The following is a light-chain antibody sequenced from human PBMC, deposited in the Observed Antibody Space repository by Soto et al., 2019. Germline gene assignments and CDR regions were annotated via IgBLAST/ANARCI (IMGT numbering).Light chain of an antibody. CDR2: AAS. J-gene: IGKJ2*01. CDR1: QTISTY. V-gene: IGKV1-39*01. CDR3: QQSYSTPYT. Sequence: DIQMTQSPSSLSASVGDRVTITCRAGQTISTYLNGYQQKPGKTPKLLIYAASVLQSGVPSRFSGSGSGTDFTLTISSLQPEDFATYSCQQSYSTPYTFGQGTKLEIK.